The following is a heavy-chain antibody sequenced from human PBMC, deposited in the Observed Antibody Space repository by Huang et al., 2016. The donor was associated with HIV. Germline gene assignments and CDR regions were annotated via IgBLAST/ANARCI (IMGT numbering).Heavy chain of an antibody. D-gene: IGHD1-26*01. CDR1: GFSFSTYG. J-gene: IGHJ4*02. V-gene: IGHV3-30*18. CDR3: AKDGADEEWDIDY. CDR2: KSYDGSNK. Sequence: VQLVESGGGVVQPGRSLRLACAASGFSFSTYGLHWVRQAPGKGVEWVAVKSYDGSNKYYAHSGKGRFTISRDTSENKVYLQMNSLRHEDTAVYYWAKDGADEEWDIDYWGQGTLVTVSS.